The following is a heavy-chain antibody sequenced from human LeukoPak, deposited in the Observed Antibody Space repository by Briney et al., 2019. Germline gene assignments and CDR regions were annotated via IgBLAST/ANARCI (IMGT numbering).Heavy chain of an antibody. Sequence: GGSLRLSCAASGFTFSSYSMNWVRQAPGKGLEWVSYISSSSSTIYYADSVKGRFTISRDNAKNSLYLQMNSLRAEDTAVYYCARLSSSGGYHFSSGYSSRFQPVWFDPWGQGTLVTVSS. V-gene: IGHV3-48*01. CDR3: ARLSSSGGYHFSSGYSSRFQPVWFDP. D-gene: IGHD3-3*01. CDR2: ISSSSSTI. J-gene: IGHJ5*02. CDR1: GFTFSSYS.